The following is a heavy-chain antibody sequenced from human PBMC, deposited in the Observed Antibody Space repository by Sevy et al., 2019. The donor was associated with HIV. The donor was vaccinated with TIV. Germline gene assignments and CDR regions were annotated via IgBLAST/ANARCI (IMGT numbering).Heavy chain of an antibody. CDR2: IYNSGIT. Sequence: ETLSLTCTVSGASISNYYWSWIRQPPGKGLEWIGYIYNSGITKNNPSLKSRVTISVDTSKNQFSLKLSSVTAADTAVYYCARAPPVRSGDDSLNWFDPWGQGSLVTVSS. CDR3: ARAPPVRSGDDSLNWFDP. J-gene: IGHJ5*02. V-gene: IGHV4-59*01. D-gene: IGHD5-12*01. CDR1: GASISNYY.